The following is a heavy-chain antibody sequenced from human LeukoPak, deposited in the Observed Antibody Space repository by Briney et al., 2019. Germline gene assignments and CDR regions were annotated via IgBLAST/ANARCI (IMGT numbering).Heavy chain of an antibody. D-gene: IGHD3-22*01. V-gene: IGHV4-30-2*05. Sequence: PSQTLSLTCAVSGGSISSGGYSWSWIRQPPGKGLEWIGYIYHSGSTYYNPSLKSRVTISVDTSKNQFSLKLSSVTAADTAVYYCARGVSGYSYWYFDLWGRGTLVTVSS. CDR3: ARGVSGYSYWYFDL. CDR2: IYHSGST. J-gene: IGHJ2*01. CDR1: GGSISSGGYS.